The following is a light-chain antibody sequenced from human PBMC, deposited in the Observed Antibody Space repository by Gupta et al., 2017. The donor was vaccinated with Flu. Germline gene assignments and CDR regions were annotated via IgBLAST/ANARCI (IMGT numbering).Light chain of an antibody. J-gene: IGLJ1*01. CDR3: YSYAGSATWV. CDR1: SSDMGSYKF. CDR2: EGS. Sequence: QSALTQPASVSGAPGQSITISFTGTSSDMGSYKFVSWYQQHPGKAPKLMIYEGSERPAVVAKRFSGSKSGNTASLTISGLQAEDEADYYCYSYAGSATWVFGTGTQVTVI. V-gene: IGLV2-23*01.